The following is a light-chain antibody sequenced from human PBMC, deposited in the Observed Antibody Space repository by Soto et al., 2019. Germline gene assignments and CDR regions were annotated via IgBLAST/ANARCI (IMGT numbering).Light chain of an antibody. CDR3: QQADSFPFT. V-gene: IGKV1-12*02. Sequence: DIQMTQSPSSVSASIGDRVTITCRASQIIGSWLAWYQQKPGRAPTLLIYGASSLQSGDPSRFSGSGSGTDFTLTITSLQAEDSATYYGQQADSFPFTFLPGTKVDIK. CDR2: GAS. CDR1: QIIGSW. J-gene: IGKJ3*01.